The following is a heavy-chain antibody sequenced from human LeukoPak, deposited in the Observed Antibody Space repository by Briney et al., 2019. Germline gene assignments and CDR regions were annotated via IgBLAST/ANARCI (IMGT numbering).Heavy chain of an antibody. J-gene: IGHJ6*03. Sequence: SETLSLTCAVYGGSFSGYYWSWIRQPPGKGLEWIGEMNHSGSTNYTPSLKSRVSISVDTSKNQLSLKLNSVTAADTAVYYCASSGQCTNGLCRDVGYMDVWGKGTTVTVSS. CDR2: MNHSGST. D-gene: IGHD2-8*01. V-gene: IGHV4-34*01. CDR3: ASSGQCTNGLCRDVGYMDV. CDR1: GGSFSGYY.